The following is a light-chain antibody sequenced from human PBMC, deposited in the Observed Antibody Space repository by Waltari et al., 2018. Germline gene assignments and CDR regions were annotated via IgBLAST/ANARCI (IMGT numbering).Light chain of an antibody. CDR2: GVT. Sequence: QSALTQPRSLSGSPGQSVTISCTGTFSDFTASDHVSWYQQHPGKAPKLITYGVTERPAGVPHRFSGSKSGDTASLTISGLQADDEADYYRCSYAGSYTWVFGGGTKLTVL. CDR1: FSDFTASDH. V-gene: IGLV2-11*01. CDR3: CSYAGSYTWV. J-gene: IGLJ3*02.